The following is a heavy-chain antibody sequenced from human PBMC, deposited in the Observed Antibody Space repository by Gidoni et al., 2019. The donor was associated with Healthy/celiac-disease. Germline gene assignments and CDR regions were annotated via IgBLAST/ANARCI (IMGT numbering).Heavy chain of an antibody. Sequence: EVQLVESGGGLVKPGGALRLSCAASGFTFSSYSMNWVRQAPGKGLEWVSSISSSSSYIYYAASVKGRFTISRDNAKNSLYLQMNSLRAEDTAVYYCARDPPYYYYMDVWGKGTTVTVSS. CDR3: ARDPPYYYYMDV. CDR1: GFTFSSYS. J-gene: IGHJ6*03. V-gene: IGHV3-21*01. CDR2: ISSSSSYI.